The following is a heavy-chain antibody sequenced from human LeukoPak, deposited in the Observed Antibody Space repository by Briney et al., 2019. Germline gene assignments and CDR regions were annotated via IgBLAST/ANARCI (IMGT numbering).Heavy chain of an antibody. CDR1: GYTFTSYD. J-gene: IGHJ4*02. V-gene: IGHV1-8*01. Sequence: ASVKVSCKASGYTFTSYDINWVRQATGQGLEWMGWMNPNSGSTGYAQKFQGRVTMTRDTSISTAYMELSRLRSDDTAVYYCATHDFWSGLYWGQGTLVTVSS. CDR3: ATHDFWSGLY. D-gene: IGHD3-3*01. CDR2: MNPNSGST.